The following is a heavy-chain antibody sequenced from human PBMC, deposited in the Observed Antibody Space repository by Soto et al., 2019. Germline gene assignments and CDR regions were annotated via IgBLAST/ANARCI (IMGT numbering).Heavy chain of an antibody. D-gene: IGHD3-10*01. Sequence: ASVKVSCKASGYTFTSYGISWVRQAPGQGLEWMGWVSAYNGNTNYAQKLQGRVTMTTDTSTSTAYMELRSLRSDDTAVYYCARARHYYYGSGSYFDYWGQGTLVTVSS. CDR1: GYTFTSYG. J-gene: IGHJ4*02. CDR2: VSAYNGNT. V-gene: IGHV1-18*04. CDR3: ARARHYYYGSGSYFDY.